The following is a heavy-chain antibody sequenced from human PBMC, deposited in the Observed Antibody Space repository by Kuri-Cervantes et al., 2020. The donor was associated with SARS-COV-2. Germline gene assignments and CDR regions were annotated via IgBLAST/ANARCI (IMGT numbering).Heavy chain of an antibody. J-gene: IGHJ6*02. D-gene: IGHD5-18*01. V-gene: IGHV3-30*18. CDR1: GFTFSSYS. CDR2: ISYDGSNK. CDR3: AKVEGYSYGYYYYGMDV. Sequence: GESLKISCAASGFTFSSYSMNWVRQAPGKGLEWVAVISYDGSNKYYADSVKGRFTISRDNSKNTLYLQMNSLRAEDTAVYYCAKVEGYSYGYYYYGMDVWGQGTTVTVSS.